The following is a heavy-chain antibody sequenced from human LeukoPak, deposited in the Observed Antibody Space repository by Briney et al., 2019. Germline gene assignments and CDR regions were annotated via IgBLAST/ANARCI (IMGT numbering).Heavy chain of an antibody. D-gene: IGHD2-15*01. V-gene: IGHV3-23*01. CDR2: TSSSDPGT. CDR3: ARAPVTSCRGAFCYPFDY. J-gene: IGHJ4*02. CDR1: GFPLSSYA. Sequence: GGSLRLSCAASGFPLSSYAMSWVRQGPGKGLEWVAATSSSDPGTYHADSVRGRFTISRDNSKNTLYLQMNRLRVEDAAVYYCARAPVTSCRGAFCYPFDYRGQGTLVTVSS.